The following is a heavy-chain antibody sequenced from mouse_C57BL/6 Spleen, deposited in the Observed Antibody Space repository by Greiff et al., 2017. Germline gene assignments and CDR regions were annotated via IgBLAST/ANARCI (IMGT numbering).Heavy chain of an antibody. J-gene: IGHJ4*01. V-gene: IGHV1-80*01. D-gene: IGHD2-10*02. CDR1: GYAFSSYW. Sequence: QVQLQQSGAELVKPGASVKISCKASGYAFSSYWMNWVKQRPGTGLEWIGQIYPGDGDTNYNGKFKGKATLTADKSSSTAYMQLSSLTSGDSAVFFCPTLQYGNNGNYAMDYWGQEPSATVSS. CDR2: IYPGDGDT. CDR3: PTLQYGNNGNYAMDY.